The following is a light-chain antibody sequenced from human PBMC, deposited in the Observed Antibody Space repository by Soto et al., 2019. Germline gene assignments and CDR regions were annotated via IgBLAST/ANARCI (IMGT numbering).Light chain of an antibody. V-gene: IGLV2-14*01. CDR1: SSDVGGYNY. J-gene: IGLJ1*01. CDR3: SSYTSSSTPYV. CDR2: EVS. Sequence: QSVLTQPASVSGSPGQSITMSCTGTSSDVGGYNYVSWYQQHPNKAPKLMIYEVSNRPSGVSNRFSGSKSGNTASLTISGLQAEDEADYYCSSYTSSSTPYVFGTGTKVTVL.